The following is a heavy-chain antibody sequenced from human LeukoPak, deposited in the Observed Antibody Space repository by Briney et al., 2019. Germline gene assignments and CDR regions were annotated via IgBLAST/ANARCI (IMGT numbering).Heavy chain of an antibody. D-gene: IGHD3-10*01. CDR3: ARGMRGAFDI. CDR2: IKQDGSEK. Sequence: PGGSLRLSCAASGFTFSNYWMNWVRQAPGKGLEWVANIKQDGSEKYYVDSVKGRFTISRDNAKNSLYLQMNSLRAEDTAVYYCARGMRGAFDIWGQGTMVIVSS. V-gene: IGHV3-7*01. CDR1: GFTFSNYW. J-gene: IGHJ3*02.